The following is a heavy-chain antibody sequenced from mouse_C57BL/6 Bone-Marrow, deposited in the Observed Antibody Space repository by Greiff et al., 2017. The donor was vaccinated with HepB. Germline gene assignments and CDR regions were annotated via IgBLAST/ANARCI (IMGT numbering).Heavy chain of an antibody. CDR1: GYTFTSYW. J-gene: IGHJ3*01. Sequence: VQLQQPGAELVRPGTSVKLSCKASGYTFTSYWMHWVKQRPGQGLEWIGVIDPSDSYTNYNQKFKGKATLTVDTSSSTAYMQLSSLTSEDSAVYYCASDWDEAYWGQGTLVTVSA. D-gene: IGHD4-1*01. CDR2: IDPSDSYT. V-gene: IGHV1-59*01. CDR3: ASDWDEAY.